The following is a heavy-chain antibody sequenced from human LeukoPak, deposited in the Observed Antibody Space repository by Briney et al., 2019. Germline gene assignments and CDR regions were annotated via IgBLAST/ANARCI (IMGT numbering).Heavy chain of an antibody. V-gene: IGHV3-74*01. CDR1: GFIFSRYW. CDR2: IKSDGST. CDR3: ARAPAEIGGYYPEYFRH. Sequence: GGSLRLSCAASGFIFSRYWMHWVRQAPGKGRVWLSRIKSDGSTNYADSVKGRFTISRDTAKNTVSLQMNSLRAEDTGVYYCARAPAEIGGYYPEYFRHWGQGTLVTVSS. D-gene: IGHD3-22*01. J-gene: IGHJ1*01.